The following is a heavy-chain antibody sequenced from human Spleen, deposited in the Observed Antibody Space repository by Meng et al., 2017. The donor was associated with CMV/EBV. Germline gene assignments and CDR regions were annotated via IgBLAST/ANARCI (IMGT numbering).Heavy chain of an antibody. CDR3: ARDFQYYGLDV. V-gene: IGHV4-61*01. Sequence: SCTVSGGSVSSGSYYWSWIRQPPGKGLECIGYVYYSGSTNYNPSLKSRVTISVDTPKNQFSLRLSSVTAADTAVYYCARDFQYYGLDVWGQGTTVTVSS. CDR2: VYYSGST. J-gene: IGHJ6*02. CDR1: GGSVSSGSYY.